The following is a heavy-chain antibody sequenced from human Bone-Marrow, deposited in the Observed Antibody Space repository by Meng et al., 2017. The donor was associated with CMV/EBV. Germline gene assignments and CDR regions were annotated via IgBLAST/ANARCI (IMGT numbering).Heavy chain of an antibody. Sequence: CTVSGGSISSGDDYWSWIRQPPGKGLERIGYIYYSGSNYYNPSLKSRVTISVDTSKNQFSLKLSSVNAADTAVYYCARSENGDYIYWGQGTLVTVSS. V-gene: IGHV4-30-4*01. CDR3: ARSENGDYIY. CDR1: GGSISSGDDY. D-gene: IGHD4-17*01. J-gene: IGHJ4*02. CDR2: IYYSGSN.